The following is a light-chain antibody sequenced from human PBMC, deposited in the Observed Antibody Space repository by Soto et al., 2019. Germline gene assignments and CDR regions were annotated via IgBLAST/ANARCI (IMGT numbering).Light chain of an antibody. J-gene: IGKJ2*01. CDR2: KAS. CDR1: ENIWAW. CDR3: HQYTSYSYT. Sequence: DIQMTQSPSTLSASVGDRVTITCRASENIWAWLAWYQQKPGQAPKLLIFKASTIHSGVPSRFSGSGSGTEFTLTNSSLQPDDSATYFCHQYTSYSYTFGQGTRLEVK. V-gene: IGKV1-5*03.